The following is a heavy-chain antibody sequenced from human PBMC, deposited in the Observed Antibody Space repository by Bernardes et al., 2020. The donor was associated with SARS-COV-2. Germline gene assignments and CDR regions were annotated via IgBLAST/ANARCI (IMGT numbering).Heavy chain of an antibody. D-gene: IGHD5-12*01. CDR1: GGSFSGYY. J-gene: IGHJ4*02. CDR3: ARGQDGYNPFDY. V-gene: IGHV4-34*01. CDR2: INHSGST. Sequence: LSLTCAVYGGSFSGYYWSWIRQPPGKGLEWIGEINHSGSTNYNPSLKSRVTISVDTSKNQFSLKLSSVTAADTAVYYCARGQDGYNPFDYWGQGTLVTVSS.